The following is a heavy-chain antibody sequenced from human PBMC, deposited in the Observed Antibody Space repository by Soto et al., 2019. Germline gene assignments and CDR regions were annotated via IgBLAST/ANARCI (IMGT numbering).Heavy chain of an antibody. J-gene: IGHJ4*02. CDR1: GFSLSTSGMR. V-gene: IGHV2-70*04. CDR2: IDWDDDK. CDR3: EASSGYYGFDY. Sequence: SGPTLVNPTQTLTLTCTFSGFSLSTSGMRVSWIRQPPGKALEWLARIDWDDDKFYSTSLKTRLTISKDTSKNQVVLTMTNMDPVDTATYYCEASSGYYGFDYWGQGTLVTVSS. D-gene: IGHD3-22*01.